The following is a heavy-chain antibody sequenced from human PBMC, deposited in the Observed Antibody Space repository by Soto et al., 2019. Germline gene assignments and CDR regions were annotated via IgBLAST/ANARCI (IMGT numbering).Heavy chain of an antibody. D-gene: IGHD2-2*01. CDR1: GFTFSSYW. CDR2: INSDGSST. Sequence: PGGSLRLSCAASGFTFSSYWMHWVRQAPGKGLVWVSRINSDGSSTSYADSVKGRFTISRDNAKNTLYLQMNSLRAEDTAVYYCARDPSKIPAAPLYFDYWGQGTLVTVSS. J-gene: IGHJ4*02. V-gene: IGHV3-74*01. CDR3: ARDPSKIPAAPLYFDY.